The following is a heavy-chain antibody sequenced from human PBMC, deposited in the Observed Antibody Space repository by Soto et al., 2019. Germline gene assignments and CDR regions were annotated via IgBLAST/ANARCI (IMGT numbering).Heavy chain of an antibody. D-gene: IGHD6-6*01. Sequence: QVQLVQSGAEVKKPGSSVKVSCKASGGTFSSYAISWVRQAPGQGLEWMGGIIPIFGTANYAQKFQGRVTITADESTSTAYMELSSLRSEDTAVYYCAREVQDPRRDSSSSGGDYWGQGTLVTVSS. V-gene: IGHV1-69*01. J-gene: IGHJ4*02. CDR3: AREVQDPRRDSSSSGGDY. CDR1: GGTFSSYA. CDR2: IIPIFGTA.